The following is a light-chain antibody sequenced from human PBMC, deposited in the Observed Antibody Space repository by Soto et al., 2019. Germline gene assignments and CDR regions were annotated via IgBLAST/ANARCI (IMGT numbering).Light chain of an antibody. CDR2: AAS. J-gene: IGKJ2*01. Sequence: DIQLTQSPSFLSASVGDRVTITCRASQGINTYLAWYQQSPGRAPKLLIFAASTLQSGVPSRFSGSGSGTEFTLKINSLQPEDFAIYYCQHLHSYPYTFGQGTKLEIQ. CDR3: QHLHSYPYT. CDR1: QGINTY. V-gene: IGKV1-9*01.